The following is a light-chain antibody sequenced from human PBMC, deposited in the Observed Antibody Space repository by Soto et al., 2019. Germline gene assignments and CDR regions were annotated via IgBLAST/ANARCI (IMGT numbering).Light chain of an antibody. J-gene: IGKJ4*01. CDR3: QQYGSSPRT. CDR1: QSVSSSY. V-gene: IGKV3-20*01. Sequence: EIVLTQSPGTLSLSPGERATLSCRASQSVSSSYLAWYQQKPGQAPRLLTYGASSRATGIPDRFSSSGSGTDFTLTISRLEPEDFAVYYCQQYGSSPRTFGGGTKVEIK. CDR2: GAS.